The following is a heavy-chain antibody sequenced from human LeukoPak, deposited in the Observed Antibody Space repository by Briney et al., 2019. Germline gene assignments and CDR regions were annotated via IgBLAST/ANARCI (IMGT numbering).Heavy chain of an antibody. J-gene: IGHJ5*02. D-gene: IGHD6-19*01. Sequence: PSETLSLTCTVSGYSISSGYYWGWIRQPPGKGLGWIGSIYHSGSTYYNPSLKSRVTISVDTSKNQFSLKLSSVTAADTAVYYCARDWVEAVAASYNWFDPWGQGTLVTVSS. V-gene: IGHV4-38-2*02. CDR2: IYHSGST. CDR3: ARDWVEAVAASYNWFDP. CDR1: GYSISSGYY.